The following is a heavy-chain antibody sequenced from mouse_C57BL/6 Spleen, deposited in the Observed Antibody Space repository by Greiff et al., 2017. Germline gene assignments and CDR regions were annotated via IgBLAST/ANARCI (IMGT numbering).Heavy chain of an antibody. V-gene: IGHV1-55*01. Sequence: VQLQQPGAELVKPGASVKMSCKASGYTFTSYWITWVKQRPGQGLEWIGDIYPGSGSTNYNEKFKSKATLTVDTSASTAYMQLSSLTSEDSAVXYCARWEDYDAMDYWGQGTSVTVSS. D-gene: IGHD4-1*01. CDR3: ARWEDYDAMDY. J-gene: IGHJ4*01. CDR2: IYPGSGST. CDR1: GYTFTSYW.